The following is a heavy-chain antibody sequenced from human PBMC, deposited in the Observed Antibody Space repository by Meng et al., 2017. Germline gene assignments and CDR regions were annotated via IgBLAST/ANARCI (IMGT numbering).Heavy chain of an antibody. CDR2: MNPNSGNT. D-gene: IGHD6-13*01. V-gene: IGHV1-8*01. Sequence: QVQLVQTGAEVKKPGASVKVSCKASGYTFTSYDINWVRQATGQGLEWMGWMNPNSGNTGYAQKFQGRVTMTRNTSISTAYMELSSLRSEDTAVYYCARGSSSWITNWFDPWGQETLVTVSS. J-gene: IGHJ5*02. CDR3: ARGSSSWITNWFDP. CDR1: GYTFTSYD.